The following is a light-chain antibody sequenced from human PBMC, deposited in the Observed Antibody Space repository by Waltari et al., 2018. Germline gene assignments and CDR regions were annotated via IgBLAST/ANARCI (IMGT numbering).Light chain of an antibody. CDR1: QSISSNF. Sequence: PGERATLSCRASQSISSNFLAWYQQRPGQTPRLLIYSVSKRAPGIPARFSGSGSGTDFTLTITRLEPEDGAVYYCQQYYTSPRTFGGGTKVEVK. J-gene: IGKJ4*01. CDR3: QQYYTSPRT. CDR2: SVS. V-gene: IGKV3-20*01.